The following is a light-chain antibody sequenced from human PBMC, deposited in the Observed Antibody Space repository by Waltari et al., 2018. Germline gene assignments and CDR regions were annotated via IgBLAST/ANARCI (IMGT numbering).Light chain of an antibody. J-gene: IGKJ1*01. V-gene: IGKV3-20*01. CDR3: QKHDRLPAT. CDR2: GAS. CDR1: QSLGRY. Sequence: EIVLTQSPDTLSLSPGERATLSCRASQSLGRYLVWYQQKPGQAPRLLIYGASTRASGIPDRFSGSGSGTDFSLTISRLAPEDFAVYHCQKHDRLPATFGQGTKVEIK.